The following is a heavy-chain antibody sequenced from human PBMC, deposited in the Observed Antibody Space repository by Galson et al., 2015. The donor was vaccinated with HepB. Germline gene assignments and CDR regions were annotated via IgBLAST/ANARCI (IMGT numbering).Heavy chain of an antibody. V-gene: IGHV4-31*03. J-gene: IGHJ4*02. CDR3: ASGYSLDDYFEY. D-gene: IGHD5-12*01. CDR2: IYYSGSA. CDR1: GGSISSGGYY. Sequence: TLSLTCTVSGGSISSGGYYWSWIRQHPGKGLEWIGYIYYSGSAYYNPSLKSRVIISVDTSKNQFSLKLSSVTAADTAVYYCASGYSLDDYFEYWGQGTLVTVSS.